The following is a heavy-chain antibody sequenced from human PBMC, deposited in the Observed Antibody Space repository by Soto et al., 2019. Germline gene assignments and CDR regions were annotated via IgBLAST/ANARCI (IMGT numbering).Heavy chain of an antibody. D-gene: IGHD3-22*01. Sequence: QVQLVESGGGVVQPGRSLRLSCAASGFTFSSYGMHWVRQAPGKGLEWVAVISYDGSNKYYADSVKGRFTISRDNSKNTXYXXMNSLRAEDTAVYYCAKDRGTLLVVVISGAVGLAYWGQGTLVTVSS. CDR2: ISYDGSNK. J-gene: IGHJ4*02. V-gene: IGHV3-30*18. CDR3: AKDRGTLLVVVISGAVGLAY. CDR1: GFTFSSYG.